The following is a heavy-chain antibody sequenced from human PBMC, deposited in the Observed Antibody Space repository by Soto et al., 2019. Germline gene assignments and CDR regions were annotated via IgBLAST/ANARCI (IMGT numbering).Heavy chain of an antibody. CDR2: ISADGDST. CDR1: GLTFGIYA. D-gene: IGHD3-3*01. V-gene: IGHV3-23*01. Sequence: EVQLLESGGGLVQPVGSLRLSCAASGLTFGIYAMSWVRQAPGKGLEWVSSISADGDSTYYTDSVKGRFTISRDNSRNTLFLQLNSLRAEDTAVYYCAKHYDRTLGSWGQGTLVTVSS. CDR3: AKHYDRTLGS. J-gene: IGHJ4*02.